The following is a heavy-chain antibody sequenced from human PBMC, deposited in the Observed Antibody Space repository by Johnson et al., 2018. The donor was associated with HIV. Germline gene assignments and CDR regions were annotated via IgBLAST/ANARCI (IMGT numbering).Heavy chain of an antibody. V-gene: IGHV3-30*03. CDR1: GLSFSNFG. CDR3: AREYYGSGSDALDI. CDR2: ISFDGNLK. J-gene: IGHJ3*02. D-gene: IGHD3-10*01. Sequence: QVQLVESGGGLVKPGKSLTLSCVGSGLSFSNFGIHWVRQAPGKGPEWVAVISFDGNLKKYADSVKGRFTISRDNSKNTLYLQMNSLTPEDTAVYYCAREYYGSGSDALDIWGQGTMVTVSS.